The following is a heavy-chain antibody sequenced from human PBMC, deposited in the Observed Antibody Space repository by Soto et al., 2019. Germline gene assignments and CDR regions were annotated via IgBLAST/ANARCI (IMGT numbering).Heavy chain of an antibody. CDR1: GGSISSAAYY. CDR2: ISHSGST. J-gene: IGHJ4*02. D-gene: IGHD5-18*01. V-gene: IGHV4-31*03. Sequence: QVQLQESGPGLVKPSQTLSLTCTVSGGSISSAAYYWSWIRQHPGKGLEWMGYISHSGSTYYTPSLKSRVIISADTSKNQFSLNLPSVTAADTAVYYCAREYTYGSNFFDCWGQGALVTVSS. CDR3: AREYTYGSNFFDC.